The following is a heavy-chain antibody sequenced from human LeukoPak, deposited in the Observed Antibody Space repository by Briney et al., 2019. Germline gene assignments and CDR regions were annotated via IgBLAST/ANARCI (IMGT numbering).Heavy chain of an antibody. Sequence: ASVTVSFKSSGGTFSSYAISWVRQAPGQGLEWMGRIIPIFGIANYAQKFQGRVTITADKSTSTAYMELSSLRSEDTAVYYCARVERGATDYWGQGTLVTVSS. CDR1: GGTFSSYA. CDR3: ARVERGATDY. J-gene: IGHJ4*02. D-gene: IGHD3-16*01. CDR2: IIPIFGIA. V-gene: IGHV1-69*04.